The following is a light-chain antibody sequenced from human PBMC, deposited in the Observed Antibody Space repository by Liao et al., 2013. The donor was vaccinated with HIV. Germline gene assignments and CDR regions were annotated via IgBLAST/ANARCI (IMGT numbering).Light chain of an antibody. Sequence: TQSPSVSVSPGQTAIITCSGDNLGRKSLSWYQHKEGQSPSVVIYERTKRHSLMPERFSASISGDTATLTISSVEAGDEADYYCQVSDHGNNHWVFGGGTKLTVL. CDR3: QVSDHGNNHWV. J-gene: IGLJ3*02. CDR2: ERT. CDR1: NLGRKS. V-gene: IGLV3-1*01.